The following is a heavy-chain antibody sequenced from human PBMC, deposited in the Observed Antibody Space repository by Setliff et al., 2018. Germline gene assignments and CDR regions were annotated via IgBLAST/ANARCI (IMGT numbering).Heavy chain of an antibody. Sequence: ASVKVSCKASGYTFSSYSMHWVRQAPGQRLEWMGRINAANENTQYSKKFQGRLTITRDTSANTAYMELSSLRSGDTALYYCARYNWNTNWFDPWGQGTLVTVSS. CDR2: INAANENT. J-gene: IGHJ5*02. CDR1: GYTFSSYS. CDR3: ARYNWNTNWFDP. V-gene: IGHV1-3*01. D-gene: IGHD1-20*01.